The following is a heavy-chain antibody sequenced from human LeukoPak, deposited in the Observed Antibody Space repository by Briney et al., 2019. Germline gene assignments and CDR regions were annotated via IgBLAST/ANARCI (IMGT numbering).Heavy chain of an antibody. V-gene: IGHV3-23*01. Sequence: GGSLRLSCAASGFTLSSYAMSWVRQGPGKGLEWVSAISVSGNTYHADSVKGRFTISRDSSKNTLYLQMNSLRAEDTAVYYCARETDSTLFDYWGQGTLVIVSS. J-gene: IGHJ4*02. D-gene: IGHD2-2*01. CDR1: GFTLSSYA. CDR3: ARETDSTLFDY. CDR2: ISVSGNT.